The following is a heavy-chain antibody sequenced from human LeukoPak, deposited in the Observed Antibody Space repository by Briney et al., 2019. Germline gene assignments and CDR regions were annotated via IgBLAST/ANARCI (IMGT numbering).Heavy chain of an antibody. D-gene: IGHD3-10*01. V-gene: IGHV3-21*01. CDR3: AKGLYGSFDY. CDR2: ISRSSSYI. CDR1: GFTFSSYS. Sequence: PGGSLRLSCAASGFTFSSYSMNWVRQAPGKGLEWVSSISRSSSYIYYVDSVKGRFTISRDNAKNTLYLQMNSLRAEDTAVYYCAKGLYGSFDYWGQGTLVTVSS. J-gene: IGHJ4*02.